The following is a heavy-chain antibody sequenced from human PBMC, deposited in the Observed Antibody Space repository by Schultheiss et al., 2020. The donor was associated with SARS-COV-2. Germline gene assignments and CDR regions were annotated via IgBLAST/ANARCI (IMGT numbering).Heavy chain of an antibody. V-gene: IGHV4-59*12. Sequence: GSLRLSCAASGFTFSSYSMNWVRQAPGKGLEWIGYIYYSGSTYYNPSLKSRVTISVDTSKNQFSLKLSSVTAADTAVYYCARGAKYCSSTSCYSWFFRYYFDYWGPGTLVSVSS. CDR1: GFTFSSYS. J-gene: IGHJ4*02. D-gene: IGHD2-2*01. CDR2: IYYSGST. CDR3: ARGAKYCSSTSCYSWFFRYYFDY.